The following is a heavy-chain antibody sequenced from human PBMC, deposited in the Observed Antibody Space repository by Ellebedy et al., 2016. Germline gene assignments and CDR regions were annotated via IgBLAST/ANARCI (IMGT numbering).Heavy chain of an antibody. Sequence: GESLKISCAASGFTFKNAWMYWIRQAPGKGLEWVSSIPSSGSPIYYADSVKGRFTISRDNAKTSLHLQMNSLKAEDTAVYYCARGPTTIYYYYMDVWGKGTTVTVSS. D-gene: IGHD1-1*01. CDR2: IPSSGSPI. CDR3: ARGPTTIYYYYMDV. CDR1: GFTFKNAW. J-gene: IGHJ6*03. V-gene: IGHV3-11*01.